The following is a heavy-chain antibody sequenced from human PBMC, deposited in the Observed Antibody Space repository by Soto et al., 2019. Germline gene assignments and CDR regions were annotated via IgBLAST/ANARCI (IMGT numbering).Heavy chain of an antibody. D-gene: IGHD6-6*01. CDR2: ISSSGSTI. J-gene: IGHJ4*02. V-gene: IGHV3-48*03. CDR3: AREYSSSSQDY. Sequence: ELQLVESGGGLVQPGGSLRLSCAASGFTFSSYEMNWVRQAPGKGLEWVSYISSSGSTIYYADSVKGRFTISRDNAKNSLYLQMNSLRAEDTAVYYCAREYSSSSQDYWGQGTLVTVSS. CDR1: GFTFSSYE.